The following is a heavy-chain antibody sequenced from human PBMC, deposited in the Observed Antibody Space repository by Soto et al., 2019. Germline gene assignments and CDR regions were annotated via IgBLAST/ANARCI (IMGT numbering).Heavy chain of an antibody. Sequence: GGSLRLSCVASGFTFSNSWMSWVRQAPGRGLEWVANINLDGGETHYVDSVKGRLTISRDDAKNSLFLDMSSLRAEDTAVYFCVRGGATFDRWGQGTMVTVSS. CDR1: GFTFSNSW. CDR3: VRGGATFDR. D-gene: IGHD1-26*01. CDR2: INLDGGET. J-gene: IGHJ3*02. V-gene: IGHV3-7*01.